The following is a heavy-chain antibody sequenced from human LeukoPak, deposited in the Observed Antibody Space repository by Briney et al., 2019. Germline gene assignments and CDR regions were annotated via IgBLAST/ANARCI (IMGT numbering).Heavy chain of an antibody. V-gene: IGHV1-24*01. CDR2: FDPEDGET. CDR3: ARDDCSGGSCYSPYYYMDV. J-gene: IGHJ6*03. Sequence: ASVKVSCKVSGYTLTELSMHWVRQAPGKGLEWMGGFDPEDGETIYAQKFQGRVTMTEDTSTSTAYMELRSLRSDDTAVYYCARDDCSGGSCYSPYYYMDVWGKGTTVTVSS. CDR1: GYTLTELS. D-gene: IGHD2-15*01.